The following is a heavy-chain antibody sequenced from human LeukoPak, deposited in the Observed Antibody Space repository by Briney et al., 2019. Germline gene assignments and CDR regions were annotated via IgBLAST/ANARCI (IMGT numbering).Heavy chain of an antibody. D-gene: IGHD2-15*01. J-gene: IGHJ5*02. V-gene: IGHV4-59*12. Sequence: SETLSLTCTVSGGSISSYYWSWIRQPPGKGLEWIGYIYYSECTNYSPSLKSRVTISVDTSKNHSSMKLSSVTAADTAVYYGARDLDCSSGRCYSGPWFDPWGQGTLVTVSS. CDR2: IYYSECT. CDR3: ARDLDCSSGRCYSGPWFDP. CDR1: GGSISSYY.